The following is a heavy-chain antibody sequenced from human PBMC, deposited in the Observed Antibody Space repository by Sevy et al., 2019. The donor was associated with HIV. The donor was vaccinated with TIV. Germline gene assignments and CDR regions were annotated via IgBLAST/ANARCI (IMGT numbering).Heavy chain of an antibody. CDR3: ARIKLSGWRLDY. D-gene: IGHD6-19*01. CDR1: GGSFSGYY. V-gene: IGHV4-34*01. Sequence: SETLSLTCAVYGGSFSGYYWSWIRQPPGKGLEWIGEMDHGGSTKYNPSLKSRVTISVDTSKNQFSLKLNSVTAADTAVYYCARIKLSGWRLDYWGQGTLVTVSS. CDR2: MDHGGST. J-gene: IGHJ4*02.